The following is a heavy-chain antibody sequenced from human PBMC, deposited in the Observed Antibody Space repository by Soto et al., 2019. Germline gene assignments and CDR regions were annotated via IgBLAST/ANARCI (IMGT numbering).Heavy chain of an antibody. J-gene: IGHJ4*02. V-gene: IGHV3-23*04. CDR1: GFTFSGYA. Sequence: EVQLVESGGGLVQPGGSLRLSCAASGFTFSGYAMSWVRQAPGKGLVWVSSITGTGSSTYYADSVKGRFTISRDNAKNTLYLQMSSLRAEDAARYYCVRTRLVLAASSRLDHWGRGTLVTVSS. D-gene: IGHD6-6*01. CDR3: VRTRLVLAASSRLDH. CDR2: ITGTGSST.